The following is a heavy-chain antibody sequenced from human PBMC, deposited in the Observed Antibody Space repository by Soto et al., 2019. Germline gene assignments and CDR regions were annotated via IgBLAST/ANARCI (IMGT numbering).Heavy chain of an antibody. J-gene: IGHJ3*02. CDR3: ARGRPAVVAAGTASAASDI. V-gene: IGHV4-34*01. D-gene: IGHD2-15*01. CDR2: INHSGST. Sequence: SETLSLTCAVYGGSFSGYYWSWIRQPPGKGLEWIGEINHSGSTNYNPSLKSRVTISVDTSKNQFSLKLSSVTAADTAVCYCARGRPAVVAAGTASAASDIWGQGTMVTVSS. CDR1: GGSFSGYY.